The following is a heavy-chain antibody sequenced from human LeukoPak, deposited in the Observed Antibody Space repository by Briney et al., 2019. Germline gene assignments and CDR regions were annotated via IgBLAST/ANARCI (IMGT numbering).Heavy chain of an antibody. Sequence: PSETLSLTRTVSGGSSSSYYWSWIRQPAGKGLEWIGRIYTSGSTNYNPSLKSRVTMSVDTPKNQFSLKLSSVTAADTAVYYCARGGTLGNWFDPWGQGTLVTVSS. CDR3: ARGGTLGNWFDP. CDR2: IYTSGST. CDR1: GGSSSSYY. J-gene: IGHJ5*02. V-gene: IGHV4-4*07.